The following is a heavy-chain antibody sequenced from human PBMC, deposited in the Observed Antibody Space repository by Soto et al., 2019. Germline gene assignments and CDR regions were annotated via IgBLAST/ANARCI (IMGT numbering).Heavy chain of an antibody. J-gene: IGHJ4*02. CDR3: AVGYYSDY. Sequence: QVQLQQWGAGLLKPSETLSLTCAVYGGSFSGYYWSWIRQPPGKGLEWIGEINHSGSTNYNPSLKSRVTISVDPSKNQFSLKLSSVTAADTAVYYCAVGYYSDYWGQGTLVTVSS. CDR2: INHSGST. CDR1: GGSFSGYY. D-gene: IGHD3-3*01. V-gene: IGHV4-34*01.